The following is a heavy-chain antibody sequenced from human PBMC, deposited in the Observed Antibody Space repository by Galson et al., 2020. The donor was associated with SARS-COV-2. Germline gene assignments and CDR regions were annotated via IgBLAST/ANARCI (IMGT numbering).Heavy chain of an antibody. V-gene: IGHV1-2*02. D-gene: IGHD3-3*01. CDR1: GYAFTANY. CDR3: AGGGTGFGVAIMPIDS. CDR2: MDPSSGDT. J-gene: IGHJ4*02. Sequence: ASVKVSCKASGYAFTANYIHWVRQAPGQGLAWMGWMDPSSGDTKNAQKFQGRVIMSRDMSIGTAYMDLSRLRSEEPAVYYCAGGGTGFGVAIMPIDSWGQGTLVTVSS.